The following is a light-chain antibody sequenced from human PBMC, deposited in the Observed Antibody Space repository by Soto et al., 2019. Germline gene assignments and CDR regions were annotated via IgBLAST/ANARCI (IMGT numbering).Light chain of an antibody. CDR2: RNN. J-gene: IGLJ2*01. V-gene: IGLV1-47*01. CDR3: AAWDDSLSVVV. CDR1: SSNIGSNY. Sequence: QSVLTQPPSAPGTPGQRVTISCSGSSSNIGSNYVYWYQQLPGTAPKLLIYRNNQRPSGVPDRFSGSKSGTSASVAISGLRSEDEADYYCAAWDDSLSVVVFGGGTKLTVL.